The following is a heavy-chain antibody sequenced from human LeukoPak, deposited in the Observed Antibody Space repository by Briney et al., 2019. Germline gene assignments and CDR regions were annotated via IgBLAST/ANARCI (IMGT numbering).Heavy chain of an antibody. CDR1: GFTFSSYW. Sequence: GGSLRLSCASSGFTFSSYWMHWVRQAPGKGLVWVSRITSDGRSTSYADSVKGRFIISRDNAKNTLYLQMNSLRAEDTAVYYCARYLGYWGQGTLVTVSS. D-gene: IGHD7-27*01. CDR2: ITSDGRST. J-gene: IGHJ4*02. CDR3: ARYLGY. V-gene: IGHV3-74*01.